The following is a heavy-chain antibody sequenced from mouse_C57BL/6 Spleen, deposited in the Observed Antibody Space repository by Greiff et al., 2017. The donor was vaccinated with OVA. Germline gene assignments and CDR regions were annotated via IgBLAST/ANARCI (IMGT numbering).Heavy chain of an antibody. J-gene: IGHJ1*03. CDR3: ARDRTGTPYWYFDV. CDR1: GFTFSSYA. CDR2: ISDGGSYT. D-gene: IGHD4-1*01. V-gene: IGHV5-4*01. Sequence: EVKVVESGGGLVKPGGSLKLSCAASGFTFSSYAMSWVRQTPEKRLEWVATISDGGSYTYYPDNVKGRFTISRDNAKNNLYLQMSHLKSEDTAMYYCARDRTGTPYWYFDVWGTGTTVTVSS.